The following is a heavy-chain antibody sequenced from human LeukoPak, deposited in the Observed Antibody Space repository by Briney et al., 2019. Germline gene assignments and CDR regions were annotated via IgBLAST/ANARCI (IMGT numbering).Heavy chain of an antibody. CDR2: ISGHSSTI. CDR1: GFTFSSYS. Sequence: PGGSLRLSCAASGFTFSSYSMNWVRQAPGKGLEWISYISGHSSTIYFADSVKGRFTISRDNARNSLYLQVNSLRAEDTAVYYCARDFNYGGNFDYWGQGTLVTVSS. J-gene: IGHJ4*02. D-gene: IGHD4-23*01. CDR3: ARDFNYGGNFDY. V-gene: IGHV3-48*01.